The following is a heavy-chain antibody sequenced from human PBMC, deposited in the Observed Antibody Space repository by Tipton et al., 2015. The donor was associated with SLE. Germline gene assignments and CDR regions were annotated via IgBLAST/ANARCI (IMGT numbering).Heavy chain of an antibody. J-gene: IGHJ4*02. CDR1: DYSITYGYY. Sequence: TLSLTCAVSDYSITYGYYWGWIRQPPGKGLEWIGSIYHTGSTDYNPSLKSRVTISVDTSKNQFSLKLTSVTAADTAVYFCARAEYSSSLEYYYDYWGQGKLVTVSS. CDR2: IYHTGST. CDR3: ARAEYSSSLEYYYDY. D-gene: IGHD6-6*01. V-gene: IGHV4-38-2*01.